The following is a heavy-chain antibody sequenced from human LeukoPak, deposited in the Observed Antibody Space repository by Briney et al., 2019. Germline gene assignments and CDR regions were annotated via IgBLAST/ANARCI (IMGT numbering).Heavy chain of an antibody. CDR1: GGSFSGYY. Sequence: KPSETLSLTCAVYGGSFSGYYWSWIRQPPGKGLEWIGEINHSGSTNYNPSLKSRVTISVDTSKNQFSLKLSSVTAADTAVYYCARNYYDSSGYQNHDYWGQGTLVTVSP. CDR2: INHSGST. CDR3: ARNYYDSSGYQNHDY. D-gene: IGHD3-22*01. J-gene: IGHJ4*02. V-gene: IGHV4-34*01.